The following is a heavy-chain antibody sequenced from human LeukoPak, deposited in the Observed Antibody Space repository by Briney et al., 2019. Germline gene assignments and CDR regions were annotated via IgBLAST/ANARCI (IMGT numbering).Heavy chain of an antibody. Sequence: GGSLRLSCAASGFTFSSYGMSWVRQAPGKGLEWVSAISGSGGSTYYADSVKGRFTISRDNSKNTLYLQMNSLRAEDTAVYYCAKAETVYYDFWSGCGYWGQGTLVTVSS. V-gene: IGHV3-23*01. CDR3: AKAETVYYDFWSGCGY. CDR2: ISGSGGST. CDR1: GFTFSSYG. D-gene: IGHD3-3*01. J-gene: IGHJ4*02.